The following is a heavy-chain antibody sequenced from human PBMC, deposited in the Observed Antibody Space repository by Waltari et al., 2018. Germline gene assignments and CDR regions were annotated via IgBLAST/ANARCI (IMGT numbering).Heavy chain of an antibody. V-gene: IGHV3-66*02. J-gene: IGHJ2*01. D-gene: IGHD6-6*01. CDR2: IYGDGTT. CDR3: ATRPEYFRYFNI. CDR1: DFSVANKY. Sequence: EVQLVQSGGGLVQPGGSLRLSCAASDFSVANKYMTWVRQAPGKGLEYVSVIYGDGTTYYPDSVKGRFTISRDNYKNTLYFQMDSLREEDTAVYYCATRPEYFRYFNIWGRGTLVTVSS.